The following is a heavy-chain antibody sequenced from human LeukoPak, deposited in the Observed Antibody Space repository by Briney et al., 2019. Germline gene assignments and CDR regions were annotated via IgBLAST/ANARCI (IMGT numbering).Heavy chain of an antibody. Sequence: PGGSLRLSCAASGFTFSSYGMHWVRQAPGKGLEWVAVISYDGSNKYYADSVKGRFTISRDNSKNTLYLQMNSLRAEDTAVYYCARALGSSSSEGTILDPWGQGTLVTVSS. V-gene: IGHV3-30*03. CDR3: ARALGSSSSEGTILDP. J-gene: IGHJ5*02. CDR1: GFTFSSYG. CDR2: ISYDGSNK. D-gene: IGHD6-6*01.